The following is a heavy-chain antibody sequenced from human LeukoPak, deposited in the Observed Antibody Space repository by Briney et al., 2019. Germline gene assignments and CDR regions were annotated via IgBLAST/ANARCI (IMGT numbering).Heavy chain of an antibody. D-gene: IGHD1-26*01. V-gene: IGHV3-30*02. CDR2: IRYDGSNK. CDR1: GFTFSSYG. Sequence: PGGSLRLSCAASGFTFSSYGMHWVRQAPGKGLEWVAFIRYDGSNKYYADSVKGRFTISRDNSKNTLYLQMNSLRAEDTAVYYCAKLGRVALYYFDYWGQGTLVTVSS. CDR3: AKLGRVALYYFDY. J-gene: IGHJ4*02.